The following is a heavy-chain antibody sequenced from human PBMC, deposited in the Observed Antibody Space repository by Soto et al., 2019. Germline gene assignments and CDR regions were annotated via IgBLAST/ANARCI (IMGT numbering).Heavy chain of an antibody. CDR3: ARDQNWNYGCFDP. J-gene: IGHJ5*02. V-gene: IGHV1-2*02. Sequence: AAVKVSCKASGYTFTGYYMHWVRQAPGQGLEWMGWINPNSGGTNYAQKFQGRVTMTRDTSISTAYMELSRLRSDDTAVYYCARDQNWNYGCFDPWGQGTLVTVSS. CDR1: GYTFTGYY. D-gene: IGHD1-7*01. CDR2: INPNSGGT.